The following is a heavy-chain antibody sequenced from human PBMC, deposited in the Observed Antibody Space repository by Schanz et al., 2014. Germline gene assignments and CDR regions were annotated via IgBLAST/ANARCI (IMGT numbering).Heavy chain of an antibody. V-gene: IGHV3-48*01. J-gene: IGHJ4*02. D-gene: IGHD1-26*01. CDR2: VSRSTPDI. Sequence: EVQLVESGGGLVKPGGSLRLSCTASGFTFSSYSMNWVRQAPGKGLEWVSYVSRSTPDIYYADSVKGRFTMSRDNAKNSVFLQMNSLRAEDTGLYFCARGGSGSHYRLDYWGQGTLVTVSS. CDR1: GFTFSSYS. CDR3: ARGGSGSHYRLDY.